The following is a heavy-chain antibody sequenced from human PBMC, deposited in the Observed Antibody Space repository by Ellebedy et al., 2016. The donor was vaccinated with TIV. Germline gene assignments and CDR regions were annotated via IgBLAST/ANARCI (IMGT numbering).Heavy chain of an antibody. D-gene: IGHD1-26*01. CDR3: AKSQVGATFFDY. J-gene: IGHJ4*02. CDR1: GFSFSTYA. Sequence: GESLKISCAASGFSFSTYAMSWVRQAPGKGLEWVSFISGRAGDTYYADSVKGRFTISRDDSKNTLYLQMHSLKAEETALYYCAKSQVGATFFDYWGQGTLVTVSS. CDR2: ISGRAGDT. V-gene: IGHV3-23*01.